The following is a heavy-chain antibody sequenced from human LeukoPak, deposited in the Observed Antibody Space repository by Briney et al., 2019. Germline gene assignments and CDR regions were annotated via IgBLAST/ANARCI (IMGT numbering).Heavy chain of an antibody. V-gene: IGHV3-48*03. CDR3: AELGITMSGGV. CDR1: GFTFSSYE. D-gene: IGHD3-10*02. Sequence: GGSLRLSWAASGFTFSSYEMNWVRQAPGRELEWVSYISSIGSTIYYADAVKGRFNISRDNAKNSLYLQMNSLRAEDTDVYYCAELGITMSGGVWGKGTTVTIAS. CDR2: ISSIGSTI. J-gene: IGHJ6*04.